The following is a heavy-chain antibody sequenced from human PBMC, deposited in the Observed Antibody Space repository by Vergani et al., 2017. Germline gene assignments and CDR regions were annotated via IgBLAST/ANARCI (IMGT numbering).Heavy chain of an antibody. V-gene: IGHV4-59*01. CDR3: GRVADFYGLGSRRLDL. D-gene: IGHD3-10*01. CDR2: MYHSGST. CDR1: GGSMSGYY. J-gene: IGHJ5*02. Sequence: QVRLQESGPGLVKPSETLSLTCSVSGGSMSGYYWSWIRQPPGKELEWFGYMYHSGSTNYNPSLETRVTISGDTSKNQFSLKLNSVTAADTAVYYCGRVADFYGLGSRRLDLWGQGILVTVSS.